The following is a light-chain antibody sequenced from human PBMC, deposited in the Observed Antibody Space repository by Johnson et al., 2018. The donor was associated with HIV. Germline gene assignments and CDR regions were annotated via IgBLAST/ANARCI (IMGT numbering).Light chain of an antibody. CDR3: GTWDSSLSAGV. CDR1: SSDMGNYA. CDR2: ENN. V-gene: IGLV1-51*02. Sequence: HSVLTQPPSVSAAPGQKVTISCSGSSSDMGNYAVSWYQQLPGTAPKLLIYENNKRPSGIPDRFSGSQSGTSATLGITGLQTGDEADYYCGTWDSSLSAGVFGTGTKVTVL. J-gene: IGLJ1*01.